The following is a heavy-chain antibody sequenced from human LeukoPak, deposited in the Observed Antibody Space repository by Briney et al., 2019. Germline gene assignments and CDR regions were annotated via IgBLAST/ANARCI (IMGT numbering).Heavy chain of an antibody. CDR1: GYTFTNYA. D-gene: IGHD5-12*01. CDR2: INTKTGNP. J-gene: IGHJ6*02. CDR3: ARDRATIQLYYYYYGMDV. Sequence: ASVKVSCKASGYTFTNYAMNWVRQAPGQGLEWMGWINTKTGNPTYAQGFTGRFVFSLDTSVSTAYLQISSLKAEDTAVYYCARDRATIQLYYYYYGMDVWGQGTTVTVSS. V-gene: IGHV7-4-1*02.